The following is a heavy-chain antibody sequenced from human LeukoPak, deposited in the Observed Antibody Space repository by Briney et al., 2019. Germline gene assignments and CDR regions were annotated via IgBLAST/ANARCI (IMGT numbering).Heavy chain of an antibody. D-gene: IGHD5-24*01. CDR3: ARDRGYKVDV. Sequence: GGSLRLSCAASGFTFNNYSMCWVRQAPGKGLEWVSTISADGTDAFYADSVKGRFTFSRDNSQNTLFLQMNSMRADDTAGYYCARDRGYKVDVWGQGTTVTVSS. V-gene: IGHV3-23*01. J-gene: IGHJ6*02. CDR1: GFTFNNYS. CDR2: ISADGTDA.